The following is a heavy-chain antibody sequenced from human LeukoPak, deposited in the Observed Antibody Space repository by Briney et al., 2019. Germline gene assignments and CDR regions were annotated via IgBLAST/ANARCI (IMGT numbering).Heavy chain of an antibody. D-gene: IGHD3-22*01. CDR1: GFTFSRFG. J-gene: IGHJ4*02. V-gene: IGHV3-33*01. Sequence: GGSLRLSCAVSGFTFSRFGMHWVRQAPGKGLEWVAVIWYDGSNKYYADSVKGRFTISRDNSKNTLYLEMNGLRAEDTAVYYCARDYYYDSSGYWDYYFDYWGQGTLVSVSS. CDR2: IWYDGSNK. CDR3: ARDYYYDSSGYWDYYFDY.